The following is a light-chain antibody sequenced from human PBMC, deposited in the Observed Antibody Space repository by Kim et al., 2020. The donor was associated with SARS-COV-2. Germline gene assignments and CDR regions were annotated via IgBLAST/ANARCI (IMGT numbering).Light chain of an antibody. CDR3: QQYGISPAT. Sequence: SPGARATLSCRARQSVSSHYLAWYRQKPGQAPGLLIYGTSSKATDIPDRFSGSGSGTDFTLTISRLVPEDFAVYYCQQYGISPATFGQGTRLEIK. CDR2: GTS. CDR1: QSVSSHY. V-gene: IGKV3-20*01. J-gene: IGKJ5*01.